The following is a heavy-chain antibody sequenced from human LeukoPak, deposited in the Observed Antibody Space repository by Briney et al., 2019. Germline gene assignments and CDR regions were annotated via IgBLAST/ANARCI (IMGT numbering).Heavy chain of an antibody. J-gene: IGHJ6*03. CDR2: INHSGST. V-gene: IGHV4-34*01. Sequence: SETLSLTCAVYGGSFSGYYWSWIRQPPGKGLEWIGEINHSGSTNYNPSLKSRVTISVDTSKNQFSLKLSSVTAADTAVYYCARGLGITIFGVVIMFPGHYYMDVWGKGTTVTVSS. D-gene: IGHD3-3*01. CDR3: ARGLGITIFGVVIMFPGHYYMDV. CDR1: GGSFSGYY.